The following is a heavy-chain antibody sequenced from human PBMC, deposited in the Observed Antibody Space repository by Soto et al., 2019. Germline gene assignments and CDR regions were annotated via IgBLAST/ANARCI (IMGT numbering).Heavy chain of an antibody. D-gene: IGHD3-10*01. CDR1: GDTFSFYT. J-gene: IGHJ4*02. CDR2: INPILSMS. Sequence: QVPLVQSGAEVKKPGSSVKVSCKASGDTFSFYTINWVRQAPGLGLEWVGRINPILSMSNYAQKFQGRVTMTADKSTSTAYMELRSLRSEDTAIYYCATSYGSGYRAFDYWGQGALVTVSS. V-gene: IGHV1-69*02. CDR3: ATSYGSGYRAFDY.